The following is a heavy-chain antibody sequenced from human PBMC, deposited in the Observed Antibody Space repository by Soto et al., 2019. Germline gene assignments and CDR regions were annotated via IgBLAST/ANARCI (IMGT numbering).Heavy chain of an antibody. V-gene: IGHV4-59*01. CDR1: GDSISSYF. J-gene: IGHJ3*02. CDR3: ARMNQLAPKRNAFDI. CDR2: IHYSGSA. Sequence: QVQLEESGPGLVKPSETLSLICTVSGDSISSYFWTWIRQPPGKGLEWIGYIHYSGSANYNPSLKSRVTMSVDTSKNQFSLNLSSVTAADTAVYFCARMNQLAPKRNAFDIWGQGTMVTVSS. D-gene: IGHD1-1*01.